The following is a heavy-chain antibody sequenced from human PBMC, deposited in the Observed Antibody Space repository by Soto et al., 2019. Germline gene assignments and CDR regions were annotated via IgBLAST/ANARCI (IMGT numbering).Heavy chain of an antibody. Sequence: GGSLRLSCAASGFTFSSYAMSWVRQAPGKGLERVSAISGSGGSTYYADSVKGRFTISRDNSKNTLYLQMNSLRAEDTAVYYCAKDPYSNYYDSSGVFDYWGQGTLVTVSS. CDR3: AKDPYSNYYDSSGVFDY. CDR2: ISGSGGST. J-gene: IGHJ4*02. CDR1: GFTFSSYA. D-gene: IGHD3-22*01. V-gene: IGHV3-23*01.